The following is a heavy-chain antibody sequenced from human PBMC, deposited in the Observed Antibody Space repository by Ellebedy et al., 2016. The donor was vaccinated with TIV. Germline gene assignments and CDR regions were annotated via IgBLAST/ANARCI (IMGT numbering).Heavy chain of an antibody. D-gene: IGHD1-7*01. CDR2: IKSKTDGGTT. CDR1: GFTFSNAW. CDR3: TTDWNYVHYPNWFDP. V-gene: IGHV3-15*07. J-gene: IGHJ5*02. Sequence: GGSLRLSCAASGFTFSNAWMNWVRQAPGKGLEWVGRIKSKTDGGTTDYAAPVKGRFTISRDDSKNTLYLQMNSLKTEDTAVYYCTTDWNYVHYPNWFDPWGQGTLVTVSS.